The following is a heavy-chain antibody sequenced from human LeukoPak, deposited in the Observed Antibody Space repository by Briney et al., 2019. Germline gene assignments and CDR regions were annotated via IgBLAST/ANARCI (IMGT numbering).Heavy chain of an antibody. Sequence: SETLSLTCTVSGGSISSYHWSWIRQPAGKGLEWIGRIYTSGSTNYNPSLKSRVTMSVDTSKNQFSLKLSSVTAADTAVYYCARDEPGYYYYYYMDVWGKGTTVAVSS. D-gene: IGHD1-14*01. CDR3: ARDEPGYYYYYYMDV. CDR1: GGSISSYH. V-gene: IGHV4-4*07. CDR2: IYTSGST. J-gene: IGHJ6*03.